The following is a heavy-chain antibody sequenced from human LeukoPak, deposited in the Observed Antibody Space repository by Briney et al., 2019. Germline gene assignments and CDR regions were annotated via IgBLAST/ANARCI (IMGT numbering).Heavy chain of an antibody. CDR1: GYTFTIFY. J-gene: IGHJ4*02. CDR2: INPSGGST. CDR3: AGGYGDYDY. Sequence: GASVTVSCTASGYTFTIFYMHWVRQAPGQGLEWMGIINPSGGSTSYAQKFQGRVTMTRDTSTSTVYMELSSLRSEDTAVYYCAGGYGDYDYWGQGTLVTVSS. V-gene: IGHV1-46*01. D-gene: IGHD4-17*01.